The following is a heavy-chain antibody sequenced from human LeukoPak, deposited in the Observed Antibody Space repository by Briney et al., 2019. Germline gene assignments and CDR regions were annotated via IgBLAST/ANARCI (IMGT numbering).Heavy chain of an antibody. Sequence: MPSETLSLTCTVSGGSISSYYWSWIRQPPGKGLEWIGYIYYSGSTNYNPSLKSRVTISVDTSKNQFSLKLSSVTAADTAVYYCARLLGSGYYQVDYWGQGTLVTVSS. D-gene: IGHD3-22*01. CDR1: GGSISSYY. CDR2: IYYSGST. CDR3: ARLLGSGYYQVDY. J-gene: IGHJ4*02. V-gene: IGHV4-59*12.